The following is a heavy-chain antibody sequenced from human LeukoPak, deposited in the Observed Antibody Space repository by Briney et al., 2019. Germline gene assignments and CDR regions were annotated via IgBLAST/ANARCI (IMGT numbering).Heavy chain of an antibody. CDR1: GGSISSYY. Sequence: PSETLSLTCTVSGGSISSYYWSWIRQPPGKGLEWIGYIYYSGSTNYNPSLKSRVTISVDTSKNQFSLKLSSVTAADTAVYYCARDLRSGNYYSDYWSQGTLVTVSS. CDR2: IYYSGST. V-gene: IGHV4-59*12. J-gene: IGHJ4*02. D-gene: IGHD3-10*02. CDR3: ARDLRSGNYYSDY.